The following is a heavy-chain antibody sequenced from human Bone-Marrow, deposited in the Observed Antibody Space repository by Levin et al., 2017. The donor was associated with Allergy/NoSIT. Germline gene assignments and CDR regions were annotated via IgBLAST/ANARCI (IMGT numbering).Heavy chain of an antibody. Sequence: PGGSLRLSCTVSGLTFSDDYMAWIRQAPGKGLEWVAYISSRQKEMYAASVKGRLIISRDNSKKSFFLQMNRLRIDDTAVYYCATGLSHGHWGQGTQVFVSS. CDR2: ISSRQKEM. D-gene: IGHD5-24*01. CDR1: GLTFSDDY. J-gene: IGHJ4*01. CDR3: ATGLSHGH. V-gene: IGHV3-11*01.